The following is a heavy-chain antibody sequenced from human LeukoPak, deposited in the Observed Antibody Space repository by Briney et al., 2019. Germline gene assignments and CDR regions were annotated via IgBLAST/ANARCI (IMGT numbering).Heavy chain of an antibody. CDR2: IIPILGIA. CDR3: ARDIYYYDSSGVDY. D-gene: IGHD3-22*01. V-gene: IGHV1-69*04. J-gene: IGHJ4*02. Sequence: SVKVSCKASGGTFSSYAISWVRQAPGQGLEWMGRIIPILGIANYAQKFQGRVTMTRDTSISTAYMELSRLRSDDTAVYYCARDIYYYDSSGVDYWGQGTLVTVSS. CDR1: GGTFSSYA.